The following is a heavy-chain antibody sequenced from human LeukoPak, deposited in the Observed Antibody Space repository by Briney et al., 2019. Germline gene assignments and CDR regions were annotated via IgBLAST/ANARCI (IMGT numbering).Heavy chain of an antibody. CDR3: AKGPYIVVVPAAVYSFDF. Sequence: PGGSLRLSCSASGFTFISYGMHWVRQAPGKGLEWVALIRYDGSNKYYADSVKGRFTISRDNSKNTLYLQMNSLRAEDTAVYYCAKGPYIVVVPAAVYSFDFWGQGTLVTVSS. J-gene: IGHJ4*02. D-gene: IGHD2-2*01. V-gene: IGHV3-30*02. CDR1: GFTFISYG. CDR2: IRYDGSNK.